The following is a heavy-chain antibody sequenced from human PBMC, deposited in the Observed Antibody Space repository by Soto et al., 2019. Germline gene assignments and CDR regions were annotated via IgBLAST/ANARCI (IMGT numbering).Heavy chain of an antibody. CDR1: GFTFSSYA. Sequence: GGSLRLSCAASGFTFSSYAMSWVRQAPGKGLEWVSAISGSGGSTYYADSVKGRFTISRDNSKNTLYLQMNSLRAEDTAVYYCAKTLGYDSSGYYLTYLVFDYWGQGTLVTVSS. D-gene: IGHD3-22*01. J-gene: IGHJ4*02. V-gene: IGHV3-23*01. CDR3: AKTLGYDSSGYYLTYLVFDY. CDR2: ISGSGGST.